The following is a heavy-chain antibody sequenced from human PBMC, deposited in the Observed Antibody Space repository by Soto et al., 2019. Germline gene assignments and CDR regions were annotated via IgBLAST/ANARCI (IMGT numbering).Heavy chain of an antibody. D-gene: IGHD4-17*01. CDR3: ASKLTYGASSDY. J-gene: IGHJ4*02. Sequence: LRLSCAASGFTFSNYAMNWVRQAPGKGLEWVPTISGSSDTTYYADSVKGRFTISRDNSKNTLYLQMNSLRAEDTAVYYCASKLTYGASSDYWGQGTLVTVSS. CDR2: ISGSSDTT. CDR1: GFTFSNYA. V-gene: IGHV3-23*01.